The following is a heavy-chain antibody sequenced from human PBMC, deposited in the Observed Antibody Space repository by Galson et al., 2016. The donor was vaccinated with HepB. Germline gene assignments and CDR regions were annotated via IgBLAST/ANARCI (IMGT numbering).Heavy chain of an antibody. CDR3: AKDTNPGGYAPHD. CDR2: ISGSGGIR. Sequence: SLRLSCAASGSTFNSYAMNWVRQAAGKGLEWVSLISGSGGIRHYADSVKGRFTISRDNSENTVYLQMNSLRAEDTAVYYCAKDTNPGGYAPHDCGQGTLVSVSS. J-gene: IGHJ4*02. CDR1: GSTFNSYA. D-gene: IGHD2-2*01. V-gene: IGHV3-23*01.